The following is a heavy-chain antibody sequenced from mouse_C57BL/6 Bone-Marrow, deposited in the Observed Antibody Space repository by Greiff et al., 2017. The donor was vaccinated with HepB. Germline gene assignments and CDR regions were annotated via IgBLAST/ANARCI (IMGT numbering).Heavy chain of an antibody. V-gene: IGHV1-26*01. D-gene: IGHD1-1*01. CDR2: INPNNGGT. Sequence: VQLQQSGPELVKPGASVKISCKASGYTFTDYYMNWVKQSHGKSLEWIGDINPNNGGTSYNQKFKGKATLTVDKSSSTAYMELRSLTSEDSAVYYCARAEPDYYGSSYWYFDVWGTGTTVTVSS. J-gene: IGHJ1*03. CDR1: GYTFTDYY. CDR3: ARAEPDYYGSSYWYFDV.